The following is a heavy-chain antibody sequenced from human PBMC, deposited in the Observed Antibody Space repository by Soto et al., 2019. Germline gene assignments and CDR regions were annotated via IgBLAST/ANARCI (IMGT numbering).Heavy chain of an antibody. V-gene: IGHV2-26*01. CDR2: IISNDEK. J-gene: IGHJ5*02. D-gene: IGHD3-3*01. Sequence: QVTLKESGPVLVKPTETLTLTCTVSGFSFSNPRMGVSWVRQPPGKALEWLAHIISNDEKSYRTSLKTRLTISKLTSKSHVVLTMTNIDPVDTATYYCARMSKPFGVSYSFQNNNCFDPWGQGTLVTVSS. CDR3: ARMSKPFGVSYSFQNNNCFDP. CDR1: GFSFSNPRMG.